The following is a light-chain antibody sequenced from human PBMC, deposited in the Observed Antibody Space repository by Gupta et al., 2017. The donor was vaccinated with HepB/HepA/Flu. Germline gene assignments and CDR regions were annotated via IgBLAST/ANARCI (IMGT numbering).Light chain of an antibody. CDR3: PSYDASNPHV. Sequence: KFMLTQAHTVAEPPGQTVTISCTRSSGSISRNYVQWYQQRPGIAPTTVIYEDNHRPSGVPDRFSGSIDSSSTSASLTISGLQTEDEADYYCPSYDASNPHVFGTGTKVTV. CDR1: SGSISRNY. V-gene: IGLV6-57*03. CDR2: EDN. J-gene: IGLJ1*01.